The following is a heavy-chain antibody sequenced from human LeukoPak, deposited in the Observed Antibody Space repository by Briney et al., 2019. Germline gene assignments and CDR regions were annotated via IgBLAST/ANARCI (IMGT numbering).Heavy chain of an antibody. D-gene: IGHD2-2*01. V-gene: IGHV1-8*01. Sequence: ASVKVSCKASGYTFTSYDINWVRQATGQGLEWMGWMNPNSGNTGYAQKFQGRVTMTRNTSISTACMELSSLRSEDTAVYYCARGPLTYQLLRWFDPWGQGTLVTVSS. J-gene: IGHJ5*02. CDR3: ARGPLTYQLLRWFDP. CDR2: MNPNSGNT. CDR1: GYTFTSYD.